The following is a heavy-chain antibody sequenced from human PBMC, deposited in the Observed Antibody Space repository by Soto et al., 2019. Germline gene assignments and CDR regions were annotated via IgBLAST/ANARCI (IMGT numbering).Heavy chain of an antibody. CDR3: ARAPHYGGTCYFDY. D-gene: IGHD4-17*01. V-gene: IGHV3-33*01. CDR2: IWYDGSNK. J-gene: IGHJ4*02. Sequence: QVQLVESGGGVVQPGRSLRLSCAASGFTFSSYGMHWVRQAPGKGLEWVAVIWYDGSNKYYADSVKGRFTISRDNSKNTLDLQMNSLRAEDTAVDYCARAPHYGGTCYFDYWGQGTLVTVSS. CDR1: GFTFSSYG.